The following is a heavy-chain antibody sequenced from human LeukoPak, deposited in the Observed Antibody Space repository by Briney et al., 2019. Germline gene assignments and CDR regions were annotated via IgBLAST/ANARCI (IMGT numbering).Heavy chain of an antibody. D-gene: IGHD1-14*01. J-gene: IGHJ4*02. CDR1: GFTFSDYF. CDR2: TLNKANSYTT. Sequence: QPGGSLRLSCAASGFTFSDYFIDWVRQAPGKGLEWVGRTLNKANSYTTQYAASVKGRFTISRDDSKNSLYLQMNSLRTEDTAVYYCRRETPRGTGRDYWGQGILVTVSS. V-gene: IGHV3-72*01. CDR3: RRETPRGTGRDY.